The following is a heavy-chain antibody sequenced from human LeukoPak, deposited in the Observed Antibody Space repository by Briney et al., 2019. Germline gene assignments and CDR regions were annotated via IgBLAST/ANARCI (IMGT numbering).Heavy chain of an antibody. CDR2: ISAYNGNT. Sequence: ASVKVSCKASGYTFTSYGISWVRQAPGQRLEWMGWISAYNGNTNYAQKLQGRVTMTTDTSTSTAYMELRSLRSDDTAVYYCARNVRYFYYMDVWRKGTTVTVSS. V-gene: IGHV1-18*01. J-gene: IGHJ6*03. CDR3: ARNVRYFYYMDV. CDR1: GYTFTSYG.